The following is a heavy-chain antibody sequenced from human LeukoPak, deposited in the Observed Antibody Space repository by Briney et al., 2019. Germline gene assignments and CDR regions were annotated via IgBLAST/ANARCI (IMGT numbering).Heavy chain of an antibody. Sequence: PGGSLRLSCTGSGFNFDDYAMHWVRQAPGKGLEWVAVISYDGSNKYYADSVKGRFTISRDNSKNTLYLQMNSLRAEDTAVYYCAKTPRGDVWGQGTTVTVSS. V-gene: IGHV3-30-3*02. J-gene: IGHJ6*02. CDR1: GFNFDDYA. CDR2: ISYDGSNK. D-gene: IGHD3-10*01. CDR3: AKTPRGDV.